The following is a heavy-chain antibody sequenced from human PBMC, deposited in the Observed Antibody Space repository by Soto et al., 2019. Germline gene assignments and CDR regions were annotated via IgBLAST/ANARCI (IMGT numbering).Heavy chain of an antibody. Sequence: PSETLSLTCTVSGGSISSGDYYWSWIRQPPGKGLEWIGYIYHSGSTYYNPSLKSRVTISVDRSKNQFSLKLSSVTAADTAVYYCARDIYGEPGNWFDPWGQGTLVTVSS. J-gene: IGHJ5*02. CDR1: GGSISSGDYY. V-gene: IGHV4-30-2*01. D-gene: IGHD4-17*01. CDR3: ARDIYGEPGNWFDP. CDR2: IYHSGST.